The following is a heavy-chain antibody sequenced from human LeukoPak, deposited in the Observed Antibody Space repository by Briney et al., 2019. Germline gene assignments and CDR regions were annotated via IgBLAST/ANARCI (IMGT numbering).Heavy chain of an antibody. J-gene: IGHJ5*02. CDR1: GGSIISYY. V-gene: IGHV4-59*01. CDR2: IYYSGST. Sequence: NPSETLSLTCTVSGGSIISYYWSWIRQPPGKGLEWIGYIYYSGSTNYNPSLKSRVTISVDTSKNQFSLKLSSVTAADTAVYYCARATYCSGGSCYPLNWFDPWGQGTLVTVSS. CDR3: ARATYCSGGSCYPLNWFDP. D-gene: IGHD2-15*01.